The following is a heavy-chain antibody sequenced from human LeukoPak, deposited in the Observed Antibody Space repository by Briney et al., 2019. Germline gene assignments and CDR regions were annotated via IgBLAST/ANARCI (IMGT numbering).Heavy chain of an antibody. CDR3: ATAMIVLQGAFNI. CDR2: IVGGNGNT. Sequence: ASVKVSCKASGYTFTSYAIFWVRQAPGQRPEWMGRIVGGNGNTRYSQKFQGRVTITRDTSASTAYMELSSLRSEDTAVYFCATAMIVLQGAFNIWGQGTMVTVSS. V-gene: IGHV1-3*01. J-gene: IGHJ3*02. CDR1: GYTFTSYA. D-gene: IGHD3-22*01.